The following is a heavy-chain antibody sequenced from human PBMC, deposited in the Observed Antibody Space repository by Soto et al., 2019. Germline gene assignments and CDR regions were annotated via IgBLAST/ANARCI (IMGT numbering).Heavy chain of an antibody. CDR3: AKGHWYSSGWEHDAFDI. CDR1: GFTFSSYA. CDR2: TSGSGGST. V-gene: IGHV3-23*01. J-gene: IGHJ3*02. Sequence: GGSLRLSCAASGFTFSSYAMSWVRQAPGKGLEWVSATSGSGGSTYYADSVKGRFTISRDNSKNTLYLQMNSLRAEDTALYYCAKGHWYSSGWEHDAFDIWGQGTMVTVSS. D-gene: IGHD6-19*01.